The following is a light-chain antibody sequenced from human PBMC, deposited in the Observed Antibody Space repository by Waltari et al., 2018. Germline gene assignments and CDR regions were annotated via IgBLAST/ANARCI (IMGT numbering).Light chain of an antibody. J-gene: IGLJ2*01. CDR3: CSYAGESRLV. CDR1: TVNIGVHAF. V-gene: IGLV2-23*01. Sequence: QSPLTQPPSVSGSPGKSITIPGTGPTVNIGVHAFSPWSHQHPVQAPKLIIFEANKRPSGVSYRFSGSKSGNTASLTISGLQAEDEADYYCCSYAGESRLVFGAGTKLTVL. CDR2: EAN.